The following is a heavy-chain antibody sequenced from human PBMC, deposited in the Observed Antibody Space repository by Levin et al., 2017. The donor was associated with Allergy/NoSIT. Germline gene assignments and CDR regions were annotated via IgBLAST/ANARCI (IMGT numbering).Heavy chain of an antibody. CDR3: AREIGSGWISMGAFDI. Sequence: GGSLRLSCAASGFTFSSYSMNWVRQAPGKGLEWVSSISSSSSYIYYADSVKGRFTISRDNAKNSLYLQMNSLRAEDTAVYYCAREIGSGWISMGAFDIWGQGTMVTVSS. V-gene: IGHV3-21*04. CDR2: ISSSSSYI. D-gene: IGHD6-19*01. CDR1: GFTFSSYS. J-gene: IGHJ3*02.